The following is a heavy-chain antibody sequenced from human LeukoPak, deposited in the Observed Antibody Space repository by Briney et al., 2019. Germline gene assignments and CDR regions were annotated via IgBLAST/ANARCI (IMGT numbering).Heavy chain of an antibody. D-gene: IGHD2-2*01. CDR2: INWSGGST. CDR1: GFAFDEHG. V-gene: IGHV3-20*04. J-gene: IGHJ4*02. Sequence: GGSLRLSCTASGFAFDEHGMSWVRQVPGKGLEWVSGINWSGGSTGYADPLRGRFTISRDNAKNSLYLQMDSLRAEDTALYYCARAPITSPFYFDSWGEGTLVTVSS. CDR3: ARAPITSPFYFDS.